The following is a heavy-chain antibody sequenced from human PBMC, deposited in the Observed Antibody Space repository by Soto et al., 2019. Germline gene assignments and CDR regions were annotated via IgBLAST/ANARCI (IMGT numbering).Heavy chain of an antibody. CDR2: IYPGDHET. D-gene: IGHD6-13*01. Sequence: GESLKISCQSSGYTFSNFWIGWVRQLPGKGLEWMGIIYPGDHETRYSPSFHGKVTISADRFINTAYLQWNSLEASDTAFYFCARSPRSSPYFDYWGQGALVTVSS. J-gene: IGHJ4*02. CDR3: ARSPRSSPYFDY. CDR1: GYTFSNFW. V-gene: IGHV5-51*01.